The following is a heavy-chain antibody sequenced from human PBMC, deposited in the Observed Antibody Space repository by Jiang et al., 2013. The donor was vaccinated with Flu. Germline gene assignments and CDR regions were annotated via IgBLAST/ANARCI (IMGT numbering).Heavy chain of an antibody. J-gene: IGHJ3*02. CDR1: GASLSIYY. CDR3: ASASPREYYYDTSGYYLGAFDI. CDR2: IYYGGST. Sequence: GSGLVKPSETLSLTCTVSGASLSIYYWSWIRQPPGKGLEWIGYIYYGGSTNYNPSLKSRVTMSVDRSKNQFSLRLTSVTAADTAMYYCASASPREYYYDTSGYYLGAFDI. V-gene: IGHV4-59*01. D-gene: IGHD3-22*01.